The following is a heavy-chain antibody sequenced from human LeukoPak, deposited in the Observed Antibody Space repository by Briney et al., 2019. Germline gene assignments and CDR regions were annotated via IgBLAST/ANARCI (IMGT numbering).Heavy chain of an antibody. Sequence: SQTLSLTCTVSGGSISSGGYYWSWLRQHPGKGLEWIGYIYYSGSTYYNPSLKSRVTISVDTSKNQFSLKLSSVTAADTAVYYCARDLGYCSGGSCHTYYYYGMDVWGQGTTVTVSS. CDR2: IYYSGST. D-gene: IGHD2-15*01. J-gene: IGHJ6*02. CDR3: ARDLGYCSGGSCHTYYYYGMDV. V-gene: IGHV4-31*03. CDR1: GGSISSGGYY.